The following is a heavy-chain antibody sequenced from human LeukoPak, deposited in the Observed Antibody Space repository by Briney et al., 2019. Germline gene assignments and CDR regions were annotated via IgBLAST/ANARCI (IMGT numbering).Heavy chain of an antibody. CDR2: IYSGGST. CDR3: ARDVADTGLGY. Sequence: GGSLRLSCAASGFTVSSNYMSWVRQAPGKGLEWVSVIYSGGSTYYADSVKGRFTISRDNSKNTLYLQMNSLRAEDTAVYYCARDVADTGLGYWGQGTLVTVSS. J-gene: IGHJ4*02. CDR1: GFTVSSNY. V-gene: IGHV3-66*01. D-gene: IGHD6-25*01.